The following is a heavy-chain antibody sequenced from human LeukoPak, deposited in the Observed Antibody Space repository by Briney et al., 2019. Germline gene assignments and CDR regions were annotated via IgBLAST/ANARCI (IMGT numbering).Heavy chain of an antibody. CDR2: ISSGSRHI. V-gene: IGHV3-21*01. CDR3: VRDAGGGDYFDY. D-gene: IGHD3-10*01. Sequence: GGSLRLSCAASRFTFSSYTMNWVRQAPGKGLEWVSSISSGSRHIYYADSVKGRFTISRDNAKTPLFLQMNSLIAEDTAVYYCVRDAGGGDYFDYWGQGTLVTVSS. J-gene: IGHJ4*02. CDR1: RFTFSSYT.